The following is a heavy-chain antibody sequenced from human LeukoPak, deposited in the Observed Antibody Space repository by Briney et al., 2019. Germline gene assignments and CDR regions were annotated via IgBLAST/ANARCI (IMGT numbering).Heavy chain of an antibody. D-gene: IGHD5-12*01. CDR3: ARAGGGGYDPFDY. V-gene: IGHV3-30*04. Sequence: GRSLRLSCAASGFTFSTCAMHWVRQAPGKGLQWVAVISSDGSNKYYADSVKGRFTISRDNFKNTLYVQMNSLTAEDTAFYYCARAGGGGYDPFDYWGQGTLVTVSS. CDR2: ISSDGSNK. J-gene: IGHJ4*02. CDR1: GFTFSTCA.